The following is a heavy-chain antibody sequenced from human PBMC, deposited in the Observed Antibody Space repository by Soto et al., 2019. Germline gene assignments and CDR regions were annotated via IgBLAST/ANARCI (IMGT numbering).Heavy chain of an antibody. J-gene: IGHJ4*02. V-gene: IGHV1-18*04. CDR2: ISAYNGNT. Sequence: ASVKVSCKASGYTFTSYGISWVRQAPGQGLEWMGWISAYNGNTNYAQKLQGRVTMTTDTSTSTAYMELRSLRSDDTAVYYCARVVGDFWSGYSPYYFDYWGQGPLVTVSS. D-gene: IGHD3-3*01. CDR3: ARVVGDFWSGYSPYYFDY. CDR1: GYTFTSYG.